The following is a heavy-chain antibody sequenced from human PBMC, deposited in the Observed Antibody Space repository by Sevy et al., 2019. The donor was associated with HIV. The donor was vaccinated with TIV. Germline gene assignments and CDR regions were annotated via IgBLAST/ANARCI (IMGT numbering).Heavy chain of an antibody. CDR1: GFTFSSYS. D-gene: IGHD3-22*01. CDR2: ISSSSSTI. CDR3: ARYTYYYDSSGYYEWFDP. V-gene: IGHV3-48*02. Sequence: GGSLRLSCAASGFTFSSYSMNWVRQAPGKGLEWVSYISSSSSTIYYADSVKGRFTISRDNAKNSLYLKMNSLRDEDTAVYYCARYTYYYDSSGYYEWFDPWGQGTLVTVSS. J-gene: IGHJ5*02.